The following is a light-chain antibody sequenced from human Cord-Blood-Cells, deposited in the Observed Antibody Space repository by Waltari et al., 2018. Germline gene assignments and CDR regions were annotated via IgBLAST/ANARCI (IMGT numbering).Light chain of an antibody. CDR1: SNDVGGDNY. Sequence: QSALTQPRSVSGSPGQSVTISCTGTSNDVGGDNYVSWYQQHPGKAPKHMIYDVSKRPSGVPDRFSGSKSGNTASLTISGLQAEDEADYYCCSYAGSYTLVFGGGTKLTVL. CDR3: CSYAGSYTLV. V-gene: IGLV2-11*01. J-gene: IGLJ2*01. CDR2: DVS.